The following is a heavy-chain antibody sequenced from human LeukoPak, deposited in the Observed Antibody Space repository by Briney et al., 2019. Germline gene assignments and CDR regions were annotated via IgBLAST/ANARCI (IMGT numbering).Heavy chain of an antibody. CDR3: AKDSSAGDFYFDY. D-gene: IGHD7-27*01. Sequence: PGGSLRLSCSASGFTFSTYAFNWVRQAPGKGLEWVVVISYDGSKKFYADSVKGRFTISRDNSKNTLYLQMNSLRTEDTAVYYCAKDSSAGDFYFDYWGQGTLVTVSS. J-gene: IGHJ4*02. CDR2: ISYDGSKK. CDR1: GFTFSTYA. V-gene: IGHV3-30*04.